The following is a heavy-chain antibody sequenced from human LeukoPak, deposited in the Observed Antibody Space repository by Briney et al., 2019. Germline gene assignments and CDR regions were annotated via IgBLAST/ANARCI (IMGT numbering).Heavy chain of an antibody. CDR3: ARYIRDYYYMDV. CDR2: IYYSGST. CDR1: GGSISSYY. J-gene: IGHJ6*03. Sequence: SETLSLTCTVSGGSISSYYWSWIRQPPGKGLEWIGYIYYSGSTNYNPSLKSRVTISVDTSKNKFSLKLSSVTAADTAVYYCARYIRDYYYMDVWGKGTTVTISS. V-gene: IGHV4-59*01. D-gene: IGHD2-2*02.